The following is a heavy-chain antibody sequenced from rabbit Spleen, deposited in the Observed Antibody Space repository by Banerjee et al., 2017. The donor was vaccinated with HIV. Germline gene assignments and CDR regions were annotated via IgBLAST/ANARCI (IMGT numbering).Heavy chain of an antibody. J-gene: IGHJ4*01. Sequence: QSLEESGGGLVKPGAPLTLTCKASGFDLSSYSYLCWVRQAPGKGLEWIGCLYTDVLTTWYASWAKGRFTISKASATTVTLQMTSLTAADTATYFCVRDGGTNSKFNLWGPGTLVTVS. CDR1: GFDLSSYSY. CDR3: VRDGGTNSKFNL. CDR2: LYTDVLTT. D-gene: IGHD1-1*01. V-gene: IGHV1S40*01.